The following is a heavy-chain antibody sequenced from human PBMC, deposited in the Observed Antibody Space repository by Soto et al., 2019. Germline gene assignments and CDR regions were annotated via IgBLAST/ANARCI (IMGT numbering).Heavy chain of an antibody. CDR3: AKNKARELLRVIDF. CDR1: GLTFSNYA. Sequence: VRLLESGGGVVKPGGSLRLSCASSGLTFSNYAMRWVRQAPGGGLEWVSSMSGSRSTTYYADAVRGRFTISRDRSTNTLYRQKSSLRAEDTVLYYCAKNKARELLRVIDFWGQGTLVTVSS. V-gene: IGHV3-23*01. CDR2: MSGSRSTT. D-gene: IGHD3-16*02. J-gene: IGHJ4*02.